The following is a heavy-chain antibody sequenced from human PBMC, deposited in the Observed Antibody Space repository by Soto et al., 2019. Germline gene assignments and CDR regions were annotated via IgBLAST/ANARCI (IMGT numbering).Heavy chain of an antibody. CDR2: VRESNDNT. CDR3: ATMEWFVMVMI. V-gene: IGHV3-23*01. CDR1: GFTFSSHA. J-gene: IGHJ4*02. Sequence: PGGSLRLSCTGSGFTFSSHAMSWVRQAPGKGLEWVSAVRESNDNTHYADPVRGRFTVSRDNSENTVYLQMNSLRAEDTAIYYCATMEWFVMVMIWGQGTLVTVSS. D-gene: IGHD2-21*01.